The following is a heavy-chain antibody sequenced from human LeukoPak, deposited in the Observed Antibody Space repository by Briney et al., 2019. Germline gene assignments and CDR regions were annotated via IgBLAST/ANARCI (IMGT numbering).Heavy chain of an antibody. CDR2: MNPNSGNT. V-gene: IGHV1-8*01. D-gene: IGHD3-16*01. CDR1: GYTFTSYD. Sequence: ASVKVSCKASGYTFTSYDINWVQQATGQGLEWMGWMNPNSGNTGYAQKFQGRVTMTRNTSISTAYMELSSLRSEDTAVYYCAATRSDPRGYYYYMDVWGKGTTVTISS. CDR3: AATRSDPRGYYYYMDV. J-gene: IGHJ6*03.